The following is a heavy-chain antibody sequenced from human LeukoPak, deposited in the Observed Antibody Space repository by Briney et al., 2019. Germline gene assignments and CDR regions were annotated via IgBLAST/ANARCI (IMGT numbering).Heavy chain of an antibody. CDR3: ASSGAPQSSGGIWDLDY. CDR1: GYTFTSYY. Sequence: GASVKVSCKASGYTFTSYYMHWVRQAPGQGLEWMGIINPSGGSTSYAQKFRGRVTMTRDMSTSTVYMELSSLRSEDTAVYYCASSGAPQSSGGIWDLDYWGQGTLVTVSS. D-gene: IGHD2-15*01. CDR2: INPSGGST. J-gene: IGHJ4*02. V-gene: IGHV1-46*01.